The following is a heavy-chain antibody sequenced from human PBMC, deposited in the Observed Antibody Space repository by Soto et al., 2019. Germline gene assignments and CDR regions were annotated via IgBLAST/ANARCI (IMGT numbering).Heavy chain of an antibody. D-gene: IGHD1-1*01. CDR1: SGSISSSNW. V-gene: IGHV4-4*02. CDR2: IYHSGST. J-gene: IGHJ6*03. Sequence: SETLSLTCAVSSGSISSSNWWSWVRQLPGKGLEWIGEIYHSGSTNYNPSLKSRVTISVDKSKNQFSLKLSSVTAADTAVYYCARGYNYHYYHLDVWGKGTTVTVSS. CDR3: ARGYNYHYYHLDV.